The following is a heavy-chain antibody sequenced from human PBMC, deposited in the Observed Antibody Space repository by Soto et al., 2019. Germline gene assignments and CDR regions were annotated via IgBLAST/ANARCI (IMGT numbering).Heavy chain of an antibody. D-gene: IGHD3-22*01. CDR3: AREWGRGYFDY. Sequence: EVQLVESGGGLVQPGGSLRLSCGASGFSFSTYDMNWVRQAPGKGLEWVSQIYHSGKTTYYADSVKGRFTISRDNAKNSLSLQMTSLRGEDTAVYFCAREWGRGYFDYWGQGILVTVSS. J-gene: IGHJ4*02. V-gene: IGHV3-48*03. CDR2: IYHSGKTT. CDR1: GFSFSTYD.